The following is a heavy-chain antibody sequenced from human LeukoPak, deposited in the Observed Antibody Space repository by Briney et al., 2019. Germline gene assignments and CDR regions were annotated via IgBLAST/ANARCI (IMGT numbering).Heavy chain of an antibody. CDR2: IYYSGST. J-gene: IGHJ4*01. Sequence: SETLSLTCTVSGGSMSPYHWGWIRQPPGKGLEWTGYIYYSGSTNYNPSLNSRVTISVGTSKNQFSLRLSSVTAADTAIYYCARRATSGNYQMLHFDSWGQGILVTVSS. V-gene: IGHV4-59*08. CDR3: ARRATSGNYQMLHFDS. CDR1: GGSMSPYH. D-gene: IGHD1-7*01.